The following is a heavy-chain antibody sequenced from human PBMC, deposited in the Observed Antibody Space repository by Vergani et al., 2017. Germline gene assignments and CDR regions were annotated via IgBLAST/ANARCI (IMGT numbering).Heavy chain of an antibody. J-gene: IGHJ4*02. Sequence: VQLVESGGGLVQPGGSLRLSCAASGFTFSSYAMHWVRQAPGKGLEWVAVISYDGSNKYYADSVKGRFTISRDNSKNTLYLQMNSLRAEDTAVYYCARDGELVFGTAGYCSSTSCYPDYWGQGTLVTVSS. V-gene: IGHV3-30-3*01. D-gene: IGHD2-2*01. CDR1: GFTFSSYA. CDR2: ISYDGSNK. CDR3: ARDGELVFGTAGYCSSTSCYPDY.